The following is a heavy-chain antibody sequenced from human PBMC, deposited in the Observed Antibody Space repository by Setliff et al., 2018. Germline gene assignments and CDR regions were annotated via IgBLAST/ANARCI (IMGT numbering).Heavy chain of an antibody. D-gene: IGHD3-10*01. CDR3: ATDLAIRGVQFDY. V-gene: IGHV1-2*02. J-gene: IGHJ4*02. CDR2: INPNSGDT. Sequence: GASVKVSCKVSGYTFTGYYLHWVRQAPGQGLEWMGWINPNSGDTNYAQKFQGGVTLTRNTSISTAYMELSRLRSDDTAVYYCATDLAIRGVQFDYWGRGTLVTVSS. CDR1: GYTFTGYY.